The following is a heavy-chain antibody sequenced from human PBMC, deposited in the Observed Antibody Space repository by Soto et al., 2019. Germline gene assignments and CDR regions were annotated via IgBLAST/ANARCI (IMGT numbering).Heavy chain of an antibody. J-gene: IGHJ4*02. CDR3: ARDNREFDY. CDR2: IYYSGST. CDR1: GGSISSYY. Sequence: LSETLSLTCTVSGGSISSYYWSWIRQPPGKGLEWIGYIYYSGSTNYNPSLKSRVTISVDTSKNQFSLKLSSVTAADTAVYYCARDNREFDYWGQGTLVTVSS. V-gene: IGHV4-59*01.